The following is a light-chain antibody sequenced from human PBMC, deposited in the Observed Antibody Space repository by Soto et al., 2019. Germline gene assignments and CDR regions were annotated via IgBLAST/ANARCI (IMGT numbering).Light chain of an antibody. CDR2: AAS. CDR1: QRIGSF. Sequence: DIQMTQSPSSLSASVGDRVTITCRASQRIGSFLNSYQQKPGKAPKFLISAASTLQSGVPSRFRGSGSGTDFTLTISSLQPDDLATYFCQQSYSPPYTFGQGTKLEIK. V-gene: IGKV1-39*01. J-gene: IGKJ2*01. CDR3: QQSYSPPYT.